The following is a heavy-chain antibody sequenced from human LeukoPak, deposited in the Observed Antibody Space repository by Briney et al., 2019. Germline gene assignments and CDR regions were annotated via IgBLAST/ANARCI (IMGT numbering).Heavy chain of an antibody. D-gene: IGHD6-19*01. Sequence: GGSLRLSCAASGFAFSSFAMGWVRQSPGKGLEWLSTINGGGNTTFYADSVKGRFTISRDNSKNTLYLHMDSLRPDDTAIYYCTKELHVAVAVADYYYFYMDVWGRGTAATVSS. V-gene: IGHV3-23*01. CDR2: INGGGNTT. CDR3: TKELHVAVAVADYYYFYMDV. CDR1: GFAFSSFA. J-gene: IGHJ6*03.